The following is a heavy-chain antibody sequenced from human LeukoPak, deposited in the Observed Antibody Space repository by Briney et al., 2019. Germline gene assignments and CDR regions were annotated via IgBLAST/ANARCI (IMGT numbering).Heavy chain of an antibody. D-gene: IGHD5-18*01. CDR3: ARAEGYSYGPYYFDY. Sequence: TLSLTCTVSGGSINIGGYYWSWIRQHPGKGLEWIGYIYSSGNTYSNPSLKSRITISVYTTKNQFSLNLTSLTAADTAVYYCARAEGYSYGPYYFDYWGQGALVTVSS. V-gene: IGHV4-31*03. J-gene: IGHJ4*02. CDR1: GGSINIGGYY. CDR2: IYSSGNT.